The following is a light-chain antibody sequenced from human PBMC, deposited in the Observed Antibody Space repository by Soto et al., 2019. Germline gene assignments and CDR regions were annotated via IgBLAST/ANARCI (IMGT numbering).Light chain of an antibody. CDR1: QSVSSY. CDR3: QQRSSWPLT. Sequence: EIVLTQFPATLSWSPGEGSTLSCRASQSVSSYLAWYQQKRGQAPRLLIYDSSNRATGIPARFSGSGSGTDFSLTISSLEPEDFAVYYCQQRSSWPLTFGGGTKVEIK. CDR2: DSS. J-gene: IGKJ4*01. V-gene: IGKV3-11*01.